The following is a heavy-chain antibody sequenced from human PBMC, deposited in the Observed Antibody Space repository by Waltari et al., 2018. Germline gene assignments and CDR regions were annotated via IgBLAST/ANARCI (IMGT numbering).Heavy chain of an antibody. J-gene: IGHJ5*02. V-gene: IGHV4-39*01. D-gene: IGHD2-15*01. CDR3: ARLPSGGASHWFDP. CDR2: IYYSGST. CDR1: GGSISRQSDY. Sequence: QLQLQESGPGLVKPSETLSLTCSVSGGSISRQSDYWGWIRQPPGKGLEYIGNIYYSGSTSYNPSLKSRVTISIDTSRNQFSLKLSSVTAADTAVYYCARLPSGGASHWFDPWGQGTLVTVSS.